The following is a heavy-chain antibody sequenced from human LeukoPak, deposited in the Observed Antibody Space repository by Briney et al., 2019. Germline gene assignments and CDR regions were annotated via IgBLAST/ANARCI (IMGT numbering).Heavy chain of an antibody. V-gene: IGHV3-33*01. CDR3: ARDGYIAAAAPVDFDY. Sequence: GRSLRLSCAASGFTFSSYGMHWVRQAPGKGLEWVAVIWYDGSNKYYADSVKGRFTISRDNSKNTLYLQMNSLRAEDTAVYYCARDGYIAAAAPVDFDYWGQGTQVTVSS. D-gene: IGHD6-13*01. J-gene: IGHJ4*02. CDR1: GFTFSSYG. CDR2: IWYDGSNK.